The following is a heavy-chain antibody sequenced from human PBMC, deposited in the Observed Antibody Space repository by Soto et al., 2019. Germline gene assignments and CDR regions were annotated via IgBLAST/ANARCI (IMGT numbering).Heavy chain of an antibody. Sequence: QVQLVESGGGLVKPGGSLGISCAASGFTFSDYYMTWIRQAPGKGLEWVSYISGSGSTIYYADSVKGRFTLSRDNAKNSLYLQMNSLRAEDTAVYYCASLYYYAMDVWGQGTTVTVSS. CDR1: GFTFSDYY. J-gene: IGHJ6*02. CDR2: ISGSGSTI. V-gene: IGHV3-11*01. CDR3: ASLYYYAMDV.